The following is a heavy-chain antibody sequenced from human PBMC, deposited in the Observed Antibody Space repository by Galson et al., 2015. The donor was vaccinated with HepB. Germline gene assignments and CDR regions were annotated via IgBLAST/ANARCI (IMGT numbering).Heavy chain of an antibody. J-gene: IGHJ1*01. V-gene: IGHV3-23*01. CDR2: ITGSGGNT. CDR1: GLSFRNYA. CDR3: GKDGSYNWNYVEH. D-gene: IGHD1-7*01. Sequence: SLRLSCAASGLSFRNYAMNWVRQAPGKGLEWVSVITGSGGNTYYADSVKGRFTISRDNSKNTVHLQMNSLRADDTAIYYCGKDGSYNWNYVEHWGQGTLVTVSS.